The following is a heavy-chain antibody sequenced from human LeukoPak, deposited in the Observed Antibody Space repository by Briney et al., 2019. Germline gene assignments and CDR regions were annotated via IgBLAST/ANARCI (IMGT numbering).Heavy chain of an antibody. CDR3: VRQYYHYSSDYYWAPDY. J-gene: IGHJ4*02. CDR1: GYTFTSYG. V-gene: IGHV1-18*01. CDR2: ISAYNGNT. Sequence: ASVKVSCKASGYTFTSYGISWVRQAPGQGLEWMGWISAYNGNTNYAQKLQGRVTMTTDTSTSTVYMELSSLRSEDTAVYYCVRQYYHYSSDYYWAPDYWGQGTLVTVSS. D-gene: IGHD3-22*01.